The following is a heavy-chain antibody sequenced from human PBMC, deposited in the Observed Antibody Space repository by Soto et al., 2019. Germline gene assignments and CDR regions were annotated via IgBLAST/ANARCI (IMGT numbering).Heavy chain of an antibody. V-gene: IGHV5-10-1*01. CDR2: IDPSDSYT. CDR1: GYSFTSYW. J-gene: IGHJ5*02. CDR3: ARRPPKGIAAAANWFDP. Sequence: GESLKISCKGSGYSFTSYWISWVRQMPGKGLEWMGRIDPSDSYTNYSPSFQGHVTISAGKSISTAYLQWSSLKASDTAMYYCARRPPKGIAAAANWFDPWGQGTQVTVSS. D-gene: IGHD6-13*01.